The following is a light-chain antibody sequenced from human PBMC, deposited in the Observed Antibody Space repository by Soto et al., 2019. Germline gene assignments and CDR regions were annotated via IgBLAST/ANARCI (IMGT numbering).Light chain of an antibody. CDR3: QQYNGYRWT. CDR1: QSISNW. J-gene: IGKJ1*01. CDR2: KTS. Sequence: DIQMTQSPSSLSASVRDTVTITCRASQSISNWLAWYQQKQGKAPKXLIYKTSSLESGVPSRFSGSGSGTELTITISSLQPDDCATYYCQQYNGYRWTFGQGTKVDIK. V-gene: IGKV1-5*03.